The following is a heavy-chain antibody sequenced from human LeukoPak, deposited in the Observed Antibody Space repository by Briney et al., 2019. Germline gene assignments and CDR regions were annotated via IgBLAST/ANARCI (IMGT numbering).Heavy chain of an antibody. CDR3: ARDTPTEGSNSWYVRSYYYYMDV. D-gene: IGHD6-13*01. CDR1: GYTFTGYY. J-gene: IGHJ6*03. Sequence: ASVKVSCKASGYTFTGYYMHWVRQAPGQGLEWMGRINPNSGGTNYAQKFQGRVTMTRDTSISTAYMELSRLRSDDTAVYYCARDTPTEGSNSWYVRSYYYYMDVWGKGTTVTASS. V-gene: IGHV1-2*06. CDR2: INPNSGGT.